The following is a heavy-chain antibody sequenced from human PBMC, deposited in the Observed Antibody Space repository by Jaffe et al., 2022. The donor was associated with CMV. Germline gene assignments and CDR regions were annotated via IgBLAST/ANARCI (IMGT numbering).Heavy chain of an antibody. CDR2: IYYSGST. D-gene: IGHD3-22*01. Sequence: QVQLQESGPGLVKPSETLSLTCTVSGGSISSYYWSWIRQPPGKGLEWIGYIYYSGSTNYNPSLKSRVTISVDTSKNQFSLKLSSVTAADTAVYYCASGGGYYYDSSGYFRPEYFQHWGQGTLVTVSS. CDR3: ASGGGYYYDSSGYFRPEYFQH. J-gene: IGHJ1*01. V-gene: IGHV4-59*08. CDR1: GGSISSYY.